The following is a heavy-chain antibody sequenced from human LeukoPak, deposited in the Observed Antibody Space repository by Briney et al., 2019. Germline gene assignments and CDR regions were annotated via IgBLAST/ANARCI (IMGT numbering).Heavy chain of an antibody. CDR2: ISSSGSTI. J-gene: IGHJ4*02. D-gene: IGHD3-10*01. V-gene: IGHV3-48*03. Sequence: PGGSLRLSCAASGFTFSSYEMNWVRQAPGKGLEWVSYISSSGSTIYYADSVKGRFTISRDNAKNSLYLQMNSLRAEDTAVYYCARGLLLWFGELSGIDYWGQGTLVTVSS. CDR3: ARGLLLWFGELSGIDY. CDR1: GFTFSSYE.